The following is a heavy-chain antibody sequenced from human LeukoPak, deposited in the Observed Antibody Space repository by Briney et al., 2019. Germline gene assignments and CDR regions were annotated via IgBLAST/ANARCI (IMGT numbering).Heavy chain of an antibody. Sequence: SETLSLTCTVSGGSISSSSYYWGWIRQPPGKGLEWIGSIYYSGSTYYNPSLKSRVTISVDASKNQFSLKLSSVTAADTAVYYCARARYIVVVVAATNWFDPWGQGTLVTVSS. CDR3: ARARYIVVVVAATNWFDP. D-gene: IGHD2-15*01. CDR2: IYYSGST. J-gene: IGHJ5*02. V-gene: IGHV4-39*01. CDR1: GGSISSSSYY.